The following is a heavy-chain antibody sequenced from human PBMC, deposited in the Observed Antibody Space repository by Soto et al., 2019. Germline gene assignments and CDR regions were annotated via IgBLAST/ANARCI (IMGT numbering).Heavy chain of an antibody. V-gene: IGHV3-64D*06. CDR3: VKGNQLLRYYFEF. CDR2: ITSDGDRT. J-gene: IGHJ4*01. D-gene: IGHD2-15*01. Sequence: PXGSLRLSCSVSGFTFSNFAMHGVRQAPGKGLEYVSGITSDGDRTWHADSVKDRFTISRDNSKNTLYLQMSSLRVEDTAIYYCVKGNQLLRYYFEFWGPGTLVTVSS. CDR1: GFTFSNFA.